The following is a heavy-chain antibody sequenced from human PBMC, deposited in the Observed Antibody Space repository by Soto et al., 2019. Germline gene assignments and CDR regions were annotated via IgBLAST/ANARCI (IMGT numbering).Heavy chain of an antibody. CDR3: ARLLNSGIAAAGDFINWFDP. Sequence: PGESLKISCKGSGYSFTSYWIGWVRQMPGKGLEWMGIIYPGDSDTRYSPSLQGQVTISADKSISTAYLQWSSLKASDTAMYYCARLLNSGIAAAGDFINWFDPWGQGTLVTVSS. J-gene: IGHJ5*02. CDR2: IYPGDSDT. CDR1: GYSFTSYW. D-gene: IGHD6-13*01. V-gene: IGHV5-51*01.